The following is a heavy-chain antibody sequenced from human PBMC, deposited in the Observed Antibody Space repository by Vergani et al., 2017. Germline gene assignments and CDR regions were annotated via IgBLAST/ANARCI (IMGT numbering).Heavy chain of an antibody. CDR2: IYYSGST. CDR3: AITVGSSWYFDL. D-gene: IGHD6-13*01. Sequence: QVQLQESGPGLVKPSETLSLTCTVSGGSISSSSYYWGWIRQPPGKGLEWIGSIYYSGSTYYNPSLKSRVTISVDTSKNQFSLKLGSVTAADTAVYYCAITVGSSWYFDLWGRGTLVAVSS. J-gene: IGHJ2*01. V-gene: IGHV4-39*01. CDR1: GGSISSSSYY.